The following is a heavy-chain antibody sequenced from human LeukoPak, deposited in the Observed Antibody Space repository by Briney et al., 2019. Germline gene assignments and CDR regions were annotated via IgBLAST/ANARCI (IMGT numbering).Heavy chain of an antibody. Sequence: SLRLSCATSGFTFNGNAMSWVRQAPGKGLEWVSAIHGSDSTTHYADSVKGRFTLFRDTSKNTLYLQMNSLRVEDTAIYYCAKDLFRWAFDFWGQGTMVTVSS. D-gene: IGHD2-15*01. CDR1: GFTFNGNA. CDR2: IHGSDSTT. V-gene: IGHV3-23*01. J-gene: IGHJ3*01. CDR3: AKDLFRWAFDF.